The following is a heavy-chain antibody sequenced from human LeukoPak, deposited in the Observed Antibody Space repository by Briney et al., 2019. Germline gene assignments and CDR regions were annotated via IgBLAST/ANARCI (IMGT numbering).Heavy chain of an antibody. Sequence: SETLSLACAVSGGSISSSNWWSWVRQPPGKGLEWIGEIYHSGSTNYNPSLKSRVTISADKSKNQFSLKLSSVTAADTAVYYCARAPIVATISPYYYYYYGMDVWGQGTTVTVSS. D-gene: IGHD5-12*01. J-gene: IGHJ6*02. CDR3: ARAPIVATISPYYYYYYGMDV. CDR2: IYHSGST. CDR1: GGSISSSNW. V-gene: IGHV4-4*02.